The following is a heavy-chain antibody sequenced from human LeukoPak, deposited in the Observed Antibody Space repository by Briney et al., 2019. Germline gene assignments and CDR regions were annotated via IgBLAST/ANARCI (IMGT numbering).Heavy chain of an antibody. CDR1: GYTFIGYY. J-gene: IGHJ5*02. D-gene: IGHD3-16*01. CDR2: INPNSGGT. CDR3: ARTRSDYVYWFDP. V-gene: IGHV1-2*02. Sequence: ASVKVSCKASGYTFIGYYIHWVRQAPGQGLEWMGWINPNSGGTNYAQKFQGRVTMTRDTSISTAYMELSRLRSDDTAVYYCARTRSDYVYWFDPWGQGTLVTVSS.